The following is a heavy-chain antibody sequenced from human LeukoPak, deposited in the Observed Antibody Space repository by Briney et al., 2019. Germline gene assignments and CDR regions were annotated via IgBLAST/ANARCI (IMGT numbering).Heavy chain of an antibody. Sequence: GGSLRLSCAASGFTFDDYAMHWVRQAPGKGLEWVSGISWNSGSIGYADSVKGRFTISRDNAKNSLYLQMNSLRAEDTAVYYCARAVSNYYFWYFDLWGRGTLVTVSS. J-gene: IGHJ2*01. CDR2: ISWNSGSI. D-gene: IGHD4-11*01. CDR3: ARAVSNYYFWYFDL. V-gene: IGHV3-9*01. CDR1: GFTFDDYA.